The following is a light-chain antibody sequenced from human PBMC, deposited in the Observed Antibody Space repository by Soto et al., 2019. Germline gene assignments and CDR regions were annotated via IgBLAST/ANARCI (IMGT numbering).Light chain of an antibody. CDR3: HYHSLT. Sequence: EIVLTQSPATLSLSPGERATLSCRANDNISKYLAWYQQKPGQVPRLLIYDASNRAAGVPARFSGSGSGTDFTLTISSLEPDDCAVYYCHYHSLTFGGGTKVEIK. J-gene: IGKJ4*01. CDR1: DNISKY. V-gene: IGKV3-11*01. CDR2: DAS.